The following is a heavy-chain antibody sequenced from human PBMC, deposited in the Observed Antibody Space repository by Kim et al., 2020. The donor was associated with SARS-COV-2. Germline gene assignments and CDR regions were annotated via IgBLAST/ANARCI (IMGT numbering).Heavy chain of an antibody. D-gene: IGHD3-16*01. Sequence: NTKSYQKLQDRVTITRDTSASTVYMELSSLRSEDTAVFYCARGGGTYLDYWGQGTLVTVSS. V-gene: IGHV1-3*01. CDR2: NT. CDR3: ARGGGTYLDY. J-gene: IGHJ4*02.